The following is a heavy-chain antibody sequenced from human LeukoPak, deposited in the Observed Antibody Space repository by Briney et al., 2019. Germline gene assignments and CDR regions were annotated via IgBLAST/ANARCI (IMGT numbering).Heavy chain of an antibody. CDR1: GFTFSSYA. J-gene: IGHJ6*02. CDR2: ISGSGGST. Sequence: GGSLRLSCAASGFTFSSYAMSWVRQAPGKGLEWVSAISGSGGSTYYADSVKGRFTISRDNSKNTRYLQMNSLRAEDTAVYYCAKGGGYNSYYYYGMDVWGQGTTVTVSS. V-gene: IGHV3-23*01. D-gene: IGHD5-24*01. CDR3: AKGGGYNSYYYYGMDV.